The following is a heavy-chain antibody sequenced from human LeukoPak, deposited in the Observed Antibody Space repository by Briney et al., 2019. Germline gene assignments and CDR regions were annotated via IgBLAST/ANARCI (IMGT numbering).Heavy chain of an antibody. Sequence: PGGSLRLSCEGSGFSLSAYNMNWVRQAPGKGLESVSYISSSSATIFNADSVRGRFTISRDNSKNTLYLQMNSLRVEDTAVYFCARDPGAFPYFFDSWGQGTLVTVSS. J-gene: IGHJ4*02. CDR2: ISSSSATI. D-gene: IGHD4/OR15-4a*01. CDR1: GFSLSAYN. V-gene: IGHV3-48*01. CDR3: ARDPGAFPYFFDS.